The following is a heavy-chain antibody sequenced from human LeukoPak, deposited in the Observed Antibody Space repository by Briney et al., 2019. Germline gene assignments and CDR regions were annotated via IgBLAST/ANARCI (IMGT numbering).Heavy chain of an antibody. Sequence: GASVKVSCKASGGTFSSYAISWVRQAPGQGLEWMGGIIPIFGTANYAQKFQGRVTITADESTSTAYMELSSLRSEDTAVYYCARGGTTIFGDYYYYYGMDVWGQGTTVTVSS. CDR2: IIPIFGTA. CDR3: ARGGTTIFGDYYYYYGMDV. V-gene: IGHV1-69*13. CDR1: GGTFSSYA. J-gene: IGHJ6*02. D-gene: IGHD3-3*01.